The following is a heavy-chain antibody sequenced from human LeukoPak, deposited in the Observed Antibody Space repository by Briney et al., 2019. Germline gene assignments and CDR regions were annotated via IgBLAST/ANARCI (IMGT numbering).Heavy chain of an antibody. CDR3: ARGFRVNTVTPTDF. V-gene: IGHV4-59*08. CDR1: GGSISSYF. J-gene: IGHJ4*02. Sequence: PSETLSLTCTVSGGSISSYFWTWIRQPPGKGLEWIGYIYYSGSTNYNPSLKSRVTISVDTSKNQFSLKLSSVTAADTAVYYCARGFRVNTVTPTDFWGQGTLVTVSS. D-gene: IGHD4-17*01. CDR2: IYYSGST.